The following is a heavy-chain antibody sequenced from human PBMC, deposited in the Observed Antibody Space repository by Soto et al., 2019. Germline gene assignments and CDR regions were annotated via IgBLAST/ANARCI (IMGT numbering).Heavy chain of an antibody. D-gene: IGHD6-6*01. J-gene: IGHJ6*02. CDR3: AREGAAPYYYYGIDV. CDR1: GGSISSGGYF. Sequence: QVQLQESGPGLVKPSQTLSLTCTVSGGSISSGGYFWSWIRQHPGKGLEWLGFLYYCGSTYYNPSLKSRVTISVDTSKNQFSLKLSSVTAADTAVYYCAREGAAPYYYYGIDVWGPGTTVTVSS. V-gene: IGHV4-31*03. CDR2: LYYCGST.